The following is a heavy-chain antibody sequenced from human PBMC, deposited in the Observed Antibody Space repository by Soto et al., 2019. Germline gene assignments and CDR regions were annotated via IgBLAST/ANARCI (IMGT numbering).Heavy chain of an antibody. CDR2: INPNSGGP. CDR3: ARGLLGYCSGGSCPADFVY. D-gene: IGHD2-15*01. CDR1: GYTFTGYY. Sequence: QVQLVQSGAEVKKPGASVKVSCKASGYTFTGYYMHWVRQAPGQGLEWMGWINPNSGGPNYAQKFQGWVTMTRDTSISTAYRERGRLRSSDPAVYYCARGLLGYCSGGSCPADFVYWGHGTLVTVSS. J-gene: IGHJ4*01. V-gene: IGHV1-2*04.